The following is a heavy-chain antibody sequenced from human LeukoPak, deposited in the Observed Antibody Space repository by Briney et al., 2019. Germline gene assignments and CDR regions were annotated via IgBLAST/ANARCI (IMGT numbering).Heavy chain of an antibody. V-gene: IGHV3-33*01. CDR3: ARIACTGGNCKPYYYYVLDI. CDR2: IWYDGSIK. D-gene: IGHD2-8*02. CDR1: GFTFSTYG. Sequence: GGSLRLSCAASGFTFSTYGMHWVRQAPGKGLEWVAVIWYDGSIKYYADSVKGRFTFSRDNSKSTMYLQMNSLRAEDTAVYYCARIACTGGNCKPYYYYVLDIWGQGTTVTVSS. J-gene: IGHJ6*02.